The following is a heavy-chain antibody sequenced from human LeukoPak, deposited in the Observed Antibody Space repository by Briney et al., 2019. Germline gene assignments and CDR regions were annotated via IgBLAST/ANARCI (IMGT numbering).Heavy chain of an antibody. J-gene: IGHJ6*03. D-gene: IGHD3-10*01. Sequence: GASVKVSCKASGGTFSSYAISWVRQAPGQGLEWMGGIIPIFGTANYAQKFQSRVTITTDESTSTAYMELSSLRSEDTAVYYCARVRRWFGELSNYYYYMDVWGKGTTVTVSS. CDR1: GGTFSSYA. CDR3: ARVRRWFGELSNYYYYMDV. V-gene: IGHV1-69*05. CDR2: IIPIFGTA.